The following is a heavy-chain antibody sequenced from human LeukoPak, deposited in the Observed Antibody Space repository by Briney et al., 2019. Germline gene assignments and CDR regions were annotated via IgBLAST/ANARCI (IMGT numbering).Heavy chain of an antibody. V-gene: IGHV3-21*01. CDR1: GFTFTTYG. J-gene: IGHJ4*02. CDR3: ARGTGTGWRFDF. Sequence: PGGSLRLSCAASGFTFTTYGFNWVRQAPGEGLEWVSSISFSGSYIYYADSVKGRFTISRDNAKNSVYLQMNSLRDDDTAVYYCARGTGTGWRFDFWGQGTLVTVSS. CDR2: ISFSGSYI. D-gene: IGHD3/OR15-3a*01.